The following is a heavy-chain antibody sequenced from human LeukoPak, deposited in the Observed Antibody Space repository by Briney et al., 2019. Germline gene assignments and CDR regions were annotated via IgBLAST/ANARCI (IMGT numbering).Heavy chain of an antibody. D-gene: IGHD2-21*01. CDR2: ISDSGNT. J-gene: IGHJ4*02. CDR3: AKAPVTTCRGAYCYPFDY. CDR1: GFTLSSYA. V-gene: IGHV3-23*01. Sequence: GGSLRLSCAASGFTLSSYAMSWVRQAPGKGLEWVSAISDSGNTYHADSVKGRFTISRDSSKNTLFLKMNRLRPEDAAVYYCAKAPVTTCRGAYCYPFDYWGQGILVTVSS.